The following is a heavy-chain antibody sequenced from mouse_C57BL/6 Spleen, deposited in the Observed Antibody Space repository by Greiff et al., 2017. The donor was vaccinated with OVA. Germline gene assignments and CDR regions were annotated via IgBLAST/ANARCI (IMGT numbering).Heavy chain of an antibody. V-gene: IGHV1-52*01. CDR3: ARGEKTGFAY. CDR2: LDTSDSET. J-gene: IGHJ3*01. Sequence: QVQLQQPGAELVRPGSSVKLSCKASGYTFTSYWMQWVKQRPIQGLEWIGNLDTSDSETHYNPKFKDKATLTVDKTSSTAYMQLSRLTSDDSAVYYCARGEKTGFAYWGQGTLVTVSA. CDR1: GYTFTSYW.